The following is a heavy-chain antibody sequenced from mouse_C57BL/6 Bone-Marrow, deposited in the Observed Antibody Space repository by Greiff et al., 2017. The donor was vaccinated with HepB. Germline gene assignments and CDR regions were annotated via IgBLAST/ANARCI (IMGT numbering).Heavy chain of an antibody. CDR2: IDPENGDT. J-gene: IGHJ4*01. CDR3: TTDGSSWGDY. D-gene: IGHD1-1*01. V-gene: IGHV14-4*01. Sequence: VQLQQSGAELVRPGASVKLSCTASGFNIKDDYMHRVKQRPEQGLEWIGWIDPENGDTEYASKFQGKATITADTSSNTAYLQLSSLTSEDTAVYYCTTDGSSWGDYWGQGTSVTVSS. CDR1: GFNIKDDY.